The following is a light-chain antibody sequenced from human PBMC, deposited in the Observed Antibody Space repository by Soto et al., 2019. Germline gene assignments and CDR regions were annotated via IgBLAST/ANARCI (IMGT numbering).Light chain of an antibody. CDR2: AAS. Sequence: DIQLTQSPSFLSASVGDRVTITCRASQGISSYLAWYQQKPGKAPKFLIYAASTLQSGVPSRFSGSGSGTEFTLTISSLQPEDFATYYCQHLNSYAVPFGTGTKVDIK. CDR3: QHLNSYAVP. CDR1: QGISSY. V-gene: IGKV1-9*01. J-gene: IGKJ3*01.